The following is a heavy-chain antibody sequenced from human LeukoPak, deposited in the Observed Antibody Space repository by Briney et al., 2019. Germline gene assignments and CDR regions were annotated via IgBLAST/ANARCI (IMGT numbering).Heavy chain of an antibody. D-gene: IGHD1-26*01. CDR3: AAPGWYSGSYFDAFDI. Sequence: ASVKVSCKASGYTFTGYYMHWVRQAPGQGLEWMGWINPNSGGTNYAQKFQGRVTITRDMSTSTAYMELSSLRSEDTAVYYCAAPGWYSGSYFDAFDIWGQGTMVTVSS. CDR2: INPNSGGT. V-gene: IGHV1-2*02. CDR1: GYTFTGYY. J-gene: IGHJ3*02.